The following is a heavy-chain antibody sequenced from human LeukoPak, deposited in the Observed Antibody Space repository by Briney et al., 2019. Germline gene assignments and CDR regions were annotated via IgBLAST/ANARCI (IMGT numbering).Heavy chain of an antibody. CDR1: GYTFTSYG. CDR3: ARRGYSGYDSYYYYYMDV. CDR2: ISTYNGNT. D-gene: IGHD5-12*01. V-gene: IGHV1-18*01. Sequence: ASVKVSCKASGYTFTSYGISWVRQAPGQGLEWMGWISTYNGNTNYAQKLQGRVTMTTDTSTSTAYMELRSLRSDDTAVYYCARRGYSGYDSYYYYYMDVWGKGTTVTVSS. J-gene: IGHJ6*03.